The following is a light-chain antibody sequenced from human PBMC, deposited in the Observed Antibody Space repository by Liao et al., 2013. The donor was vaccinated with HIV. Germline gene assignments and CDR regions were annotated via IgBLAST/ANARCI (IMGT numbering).Light chain of an antibody. Sequence: SYELTQPPSVSVSPGQTASITCSGDKLGDEYASWYQQKPGQSPVLVIYQDTRRPSGIPERFSGSNSGTTATLTISGTQAIDEADYYCQAWDSSTGVFGGGTKLTVL. CDR1: KLGDEY. CDR3: QAWDSSTGV. CDR2: QDT. V-gene: IGLV3-1*01. J-gene: IGLJ3*02.